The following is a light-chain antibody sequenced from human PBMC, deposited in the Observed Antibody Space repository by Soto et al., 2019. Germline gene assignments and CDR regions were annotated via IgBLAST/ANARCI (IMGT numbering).Light chain of an antibody. CDR3: QTWSTDIRV. J-gene: IGLJ3*02. V-gene: IGLV4-69*01. Sequence: QSVLTQPPSASASLGASVKLTCTLSSGHNSYAIAWHQQQPEKGPRYLMKLNSDGSHSKGDGIPDRFSGSSSGAERYLTISSLQSEDDADYYCQTWSTDIRVFGGGTKLPVL. CDR1: SGHNSYA. CDR2: LNSDGSH.